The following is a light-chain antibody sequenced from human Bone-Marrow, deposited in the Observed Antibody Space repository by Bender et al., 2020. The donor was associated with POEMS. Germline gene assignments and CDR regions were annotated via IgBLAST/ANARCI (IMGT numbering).Light chain of an antibody. CDR2: INN. CDR3: CSYSSTSTLV. CDR1: RSNIGTNP. V-gene: IGLV1-44*01. Sequence: TPGQRVTISCSGSRSNIGTNPVNWYQQLPGTAPKLLIYINNQRPSGVPDRFSGSKSGTSASLAISGLQAEDEADYYCCSYSSTSTLVFGGGTKLTVL. J-gene: IGLJ3*02.